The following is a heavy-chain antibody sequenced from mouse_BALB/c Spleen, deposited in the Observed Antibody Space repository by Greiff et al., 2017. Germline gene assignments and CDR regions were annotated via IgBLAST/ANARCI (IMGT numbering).Heavy chain of an antibody. Sequence: QVQLQQPGAELVKPGASVKMSCKASGYTFTSYNMHWVKQTPGQGLEWIGAIYPGNGDTSYNQKFKGKATLTADKSSSTAYMQLSSLTSEDSAVYYCARGGYYDYDGDAMDYWGQGTSVTVSS. V-gene: IGHV1-12*01. J-gene: IGHJ4*01. CDR1: GYTFTSYN. D-gene: IGHD2-4*01. CDR3: ARGGYYDYDGDAMDY. CDR2: IYPGNGDT.